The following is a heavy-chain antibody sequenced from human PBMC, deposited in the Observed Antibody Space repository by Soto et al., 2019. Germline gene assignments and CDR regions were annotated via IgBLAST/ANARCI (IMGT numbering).Heavy chain of an antibody. CDR1: GGTFSSYA. D-gene: IGHD2-2*01. CDR3: ASGKDIVVVPAASFDY. V-gene: IGHV1-69*01. Sequence: VQLVQSGAEVKKPGSSVKVSCKASGGTFSSYAISWVRQAPGQGLEWMGGIIPIFGTANYAQKFQGRVTITADESTSTAYMELSSLRSEDTAVYYCASGKDIVVVPAASFDYWGQGTLVTVSS. J-gene: IGHJ4*02. CDR2: IIPIFGTA.